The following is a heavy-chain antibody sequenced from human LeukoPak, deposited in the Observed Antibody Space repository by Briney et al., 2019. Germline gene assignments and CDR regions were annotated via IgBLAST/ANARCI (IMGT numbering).Heavy chain of an antibody. Sequence: GGSLRLSCAASGFTFSSYWMSWVRQAPGKGLEWVANIKQDGSEKYYVDSVKGRFTISRDNAKNSLYLQMNSLRAEDTAVYYCASLGSSSSWGGFDYWGQGTLVTVSS. V-gene: IGHV3-7*01. CDR3: ASLGSSSSWGGFDY. D-gene: IGHD6-13*01. CDR2: IKQDGSEK. CDR1: GFTFSSYW. J-gene: IGHJ4*02.